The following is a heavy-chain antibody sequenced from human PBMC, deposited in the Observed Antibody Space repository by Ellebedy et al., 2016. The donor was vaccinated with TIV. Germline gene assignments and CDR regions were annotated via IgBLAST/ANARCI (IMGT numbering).Heavy chain of an antibody. V-gene: IGHV3-7*03. D-gene: IGHD5-18*01. CDR1: GFTFRNYW. J-gene: IGHJ4*02. CDR2: INQDGSAK. Sequence: GGSLRLSCAASGFTFRNYWMNWVRQAPGKGLEWVANINQDGSAKYYVDSVKGRFTISRDNAKNSLYLQMNSLRGEDTAVYYCARVRYTAMVYPGDYWGQGTLVTVSS. CDR3: ARVRYTAMVYPGDY.